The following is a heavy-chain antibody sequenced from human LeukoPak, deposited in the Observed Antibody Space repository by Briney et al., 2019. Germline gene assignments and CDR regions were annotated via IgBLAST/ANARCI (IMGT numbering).Heavy chain of an antibody. CDR2: ISYDGSNK. CDR1: GFTFSSYG. Sequence: PGGSLRLSCAASGFTFSSYGMHWVRQAPGKGLEWVAVISYDGSNKYYADSVKGRFTISRDNSKNTLYLQMNSLRAEDTAVYYCAKDNSSSRYNWFDPWGQGTLVTVSS. D-gene: IGHD6-13*01. V-gene: IGHV3-30*18. J-gene: IGHJ5*02. CDR3: AKDNSSSRYNWFDP.